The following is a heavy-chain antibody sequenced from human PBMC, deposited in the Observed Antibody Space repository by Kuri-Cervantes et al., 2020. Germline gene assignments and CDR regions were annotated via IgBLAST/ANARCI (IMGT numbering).Heavy chain of an antibody. CDR3: TTYATGGPWYYFDY. V-gene: IGHV3-15*01. J-gene: IGHJ4*02. CDR2: IKSKTDGGTT. D-gene: IGHD7-27*01. CDR1: GFTFSNAW. Sequence: GGSLRLSCAAFGFTFSNAWMSWVRQAPGKGLEWVGHIKSKTDGGTTDHAAPVKGRFTISRDDSQKTLYLQMNSLKTEDTAVYYCTTYATGGPWYYFDYWGQGTLVTVSS.